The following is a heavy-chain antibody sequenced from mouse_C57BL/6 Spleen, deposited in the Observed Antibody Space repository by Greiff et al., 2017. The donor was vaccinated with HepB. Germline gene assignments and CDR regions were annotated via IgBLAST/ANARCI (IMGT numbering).Heavy chain of an antibody. CDR1: GYSITSGYY. CDR3: ARDHWDGAY. J-gene: IGHJ3*01. CDR2: ISYDGSN. V-gene: IGHV3-6*01. Sequence: VQLQQSGPGLVKPSQSLSLTCSVPGYSITSGYYWNWIRQFPGNKLEWMGYISYDGSNNYNPSLKNRISITRDTSKNQFFLKLNSVTTEDTATYYCARDHWDGAYWGQGTLVTVSA. D-gene: IGHD4-1*01.